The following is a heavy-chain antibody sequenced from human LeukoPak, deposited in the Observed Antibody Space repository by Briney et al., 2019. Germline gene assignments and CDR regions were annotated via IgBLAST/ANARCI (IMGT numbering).Heavy chain of an antibody. Sequence: SETLSLTCTVSGGSISSGGYYWSWIRQPPGKGLEWIGYIYHSGSTYYNPSLKSRVTISVDTSKNQFSLKLSSVTAADTAVYYCARGGGEQQLAKDAFDIWGQGTMVTVSS. V-gene: IGHV4-30-2*01. J-gene: IGHJ3*02. CDR1: GGSISSGGYY. D-gene: IGHD6-13*01. CDR2: IYHSGST. CDR3: ARGGGEQQLAKDAFDI.